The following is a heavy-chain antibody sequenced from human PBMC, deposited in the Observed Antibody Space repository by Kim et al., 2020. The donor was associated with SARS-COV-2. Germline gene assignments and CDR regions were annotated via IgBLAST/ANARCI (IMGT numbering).Heavy chain of an antibody. D-gene: IGHD3-16*01. Sequence: GGSLRLSCAASGFTFSSYEMNWVRQAPGKGLEWVSYISSSGSTIYYADSVKGRFTISRDNAKNSLYLQMNSLRAEDTAVYYCARNGGGQRGLRSSWDYWGQGTLVTVSS. CDR3: ARNGGGQRGLRSSWDY. J-gene: IGHJ4*02. CDR1: GFTFSSYE. CDR2: ISSSGSTI. V-gene: IGHV3-48*03.